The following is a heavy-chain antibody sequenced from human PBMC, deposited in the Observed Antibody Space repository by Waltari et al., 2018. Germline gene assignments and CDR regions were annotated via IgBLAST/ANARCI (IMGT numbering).Heavy chain of an antibody. CDR3: AAKYYYDSSGYYWIDY. D-gene: IGHD3-22*01. CDR1: GYTFTSYD. J-gene: IGHJ4*02. V-gene: IGHV1-8*01. Sequence: QVQLVQSGAEVKKPGASVKVSCKASGYTFTSYDINWVRQATGQGLEWMGWMNPNSGNTGYAQKFQGRVTMTRNTSISTAYMELSSLRSEDTAVYYCAAKYYYDSSGYYWIDYWGQGTLVTVSS. CDR2: MNPNSGNT.